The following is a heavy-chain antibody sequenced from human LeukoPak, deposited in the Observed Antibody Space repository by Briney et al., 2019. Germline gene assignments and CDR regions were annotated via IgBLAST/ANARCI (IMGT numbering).Heavy chain of an antibody. Sequence: PGGSLRLSCAASGFTFSSYEMNWVRQAPGKGLEWVSSITSDSRYIFYADSVKGRFTISRDNAKSSLYLQMNSLRAEDTAVYYCAGDDGGDFNDAFDIWGQGTMVTVSS. CDR2: ITSDSRYI. V-gene: IGHV3-21*01. CDR3: AGDDGGDFNDAFDI. CDR1: GFTFSSYE. J-gene: IGHJ3*02. D-gene: IGHD2-21*02.